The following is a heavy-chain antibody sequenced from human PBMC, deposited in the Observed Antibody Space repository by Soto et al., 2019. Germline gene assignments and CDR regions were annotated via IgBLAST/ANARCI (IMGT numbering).Heavy chain of an antibody. D-gene: IGHD3-16*02. CDR3: AKGGVIATFGGVVVPYYFDS. CDR2: IGGSDGGT. CDR1: GFIFRTNG. V-gene: IGHV3-23*01. Sequence: GGSLRLSCAASGFIFRTNGVSWVRQAPGKGLEWVSSIGGSDGGTYYADSVKARFTISRDKVKDTLYLEMNSLKVEDTALYYCAKGGVIATFGGVVVPYYFDSWGQGTPVTVSS. J-gene: IGHJ4*02.